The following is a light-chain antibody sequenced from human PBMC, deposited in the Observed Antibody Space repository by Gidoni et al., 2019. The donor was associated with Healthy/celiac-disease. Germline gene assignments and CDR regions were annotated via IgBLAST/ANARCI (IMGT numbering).Light chain of an antibody. CDR2: SNN. CDR1: SSNIGSNT. Sequence: QSVLTQPPSASGTPGQRVTISCSVSSSNIGSNTVNWYQQLPGTAPKLLIYSNNQRPSGVPDRFSGSKSGTSASLAISGLQSEDEADYYCAAWDDSLTGVVFGGGTKLTVL. CDR3: AAWDDSLTGVV. J-gene: IGLJ2*01. V-gene: IGLV1-44*01.